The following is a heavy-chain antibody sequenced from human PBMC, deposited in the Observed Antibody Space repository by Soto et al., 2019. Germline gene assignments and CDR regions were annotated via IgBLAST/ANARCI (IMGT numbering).Heavy chain of an antibody. J-gene: IGHJ4*02. CDR1: GDTFSSYA. V-gene: IGHV1-69*04. CDR3: AGAPAGVVVACSTYAY. CDR2: IIPILGIA. D-gene: IGHD2-15*01. Sequence: QVQLVQSGAEVKKPGSSVKVSCKASGDTFSSYAISWVRQAPGQGLEWMGRIIPILGIANYAQKFQCRVTITADKSPRTAYMEVRSLRSEDTAVYYCAGAPAGVVVACSTYAYCGQGTLVDVSS.